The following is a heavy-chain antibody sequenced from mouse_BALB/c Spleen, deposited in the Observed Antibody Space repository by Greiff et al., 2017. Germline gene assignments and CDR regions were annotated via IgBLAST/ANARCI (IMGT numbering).Heavy chain of an antibody. Sequence: VQLQESGPGLVQPSQSLSITCTVSGFSLTSYGVHWVRQSPGKGLEWLGVIWSGGSTDYNAAFISRLSISKDNSKSQVFFKMNSLQANDTAIYYCARYYGSSYGFYYFDDWGQGTTLTVSS. V-gene: IGHV2-2*02. CDR1: GFSLTSYG. CDR2: IWSGGST. CDR3: ARYYGSSYGFYYFDD. J-gene: IGHJ2*01. D-gene: IGHD1-1*01.